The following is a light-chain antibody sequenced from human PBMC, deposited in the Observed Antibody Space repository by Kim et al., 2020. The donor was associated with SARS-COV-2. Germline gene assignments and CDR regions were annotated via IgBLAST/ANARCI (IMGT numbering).Light chain of an antibody. CDR3: HQYGGSPFT. CDR1: QSVRSNY. CDR2: DAS. Sequence: EIVLTHSPGTLSLSPGERATLSCRASQSVRSNYLAWYQQKPGQAPRLLIYDASSRDTGIPDRFSGSGSGTDFTLTISRLEPEDFAVYYCHQYGGSPFTFGGGTKVEI. J-gene: IGKJ4*01. V-gene: IGKV3-20*01.